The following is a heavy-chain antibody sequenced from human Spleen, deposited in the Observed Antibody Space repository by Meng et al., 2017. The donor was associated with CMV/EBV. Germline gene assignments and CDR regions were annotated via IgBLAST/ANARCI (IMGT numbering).Heavy chain of an antibody. V-gene: IGHV4-4*07. Sequence: QDWGPELVKPSETLSLTGIVSGASIKNYNWNWVRQPAGQGLEWIGLIQVIGHTVYIPSLKSRVTVSLDASKSQFSLTLNSVTAADTATYYCAGSRPGGGACDYWGQGILVTVSS. D-gene: IGHD3-16*01. CDR3: AGSRPGGGACDY. CDR2: IQVIGHT. CDR1: GASIKNYN. J-gene: IGHJ4*02.